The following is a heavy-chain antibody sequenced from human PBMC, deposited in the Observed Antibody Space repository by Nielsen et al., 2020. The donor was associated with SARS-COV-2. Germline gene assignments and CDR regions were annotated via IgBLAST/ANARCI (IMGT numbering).Heavy chain of an antibody. CDR2: IRSKANSYAT. CDR3: TRRGPGYYDSSGYYYSYYYYGMDV. J-gene: IGHJ6*02. V-gene: IGHV3-73*01. CDR1: GFTFSGSA. Sequence: GGSLRLSCAASGFTFSGSAMHWVRQASGKGLEWVGRIRSKANSYATAYAASVKGRFTISRDDSKNTAYLQMNSLKTEDTAVYYCTRRGPGYYDSSGYYYSYYYYGMDVWGQGTTVTVSS. D-gene: IGHD3-22*01.